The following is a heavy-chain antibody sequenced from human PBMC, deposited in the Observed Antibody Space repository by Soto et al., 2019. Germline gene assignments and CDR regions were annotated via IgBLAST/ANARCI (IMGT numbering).Heavy chain of an antibody. Sequence: QVQLQESGPGLVKPSETLSLTCTVSGGSISSDYWSWIRQPPGKRLEYIGFIYNGGSPNYNPSLEGRVTISPDTSKNHFSLKLSSVTAADTAVYYCARGEWFLRGYGMDVWGRGTTVTVS. J-gene: IGHJ6*02. CDR1: GGSISSDY. CDR2: IYNGGSP. CDR3: ARGEWFLRGYGMDV. D-gene: IGHD3-3*01. V-gene: IGHV4-59*01.